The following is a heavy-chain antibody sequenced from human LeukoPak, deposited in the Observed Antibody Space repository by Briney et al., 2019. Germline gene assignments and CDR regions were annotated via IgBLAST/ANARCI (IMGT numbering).Heavy chain of an antibody. Sequence: GGSLRLSCAASGFTFSSYGMNWVRQAPGKGLEWVSYISSSGSTIYYADSVKGRFTISRDNAKNSLYLQMNSLRAEDTAVYYCARDEGYYYYYMDVWGKGTTVTISS. V-gene: IGHV3-48*04. J-gene: IGHJ6*03. CDR3: ARDEGYYYYYMDV. CDR2: ISSSGSTI. CDR1: GFTFSSYG.